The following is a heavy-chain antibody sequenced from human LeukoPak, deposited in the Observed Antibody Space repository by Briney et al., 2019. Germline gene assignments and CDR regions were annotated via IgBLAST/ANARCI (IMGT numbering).Heavy chain of an antibody. CDR2: INHSGST. J-gene: IGHJ4*02. V-gene: IGHV4-34*01. CDR3: ARSAAMDADFDY. D-gene: IGHD6-25*01. Sequence: SETLSLTCAVYGGSFSGYYWSWIRQPPGKGLEWIGEINHSGSTNYNPSLKSRVTISVDTSKNQFSLKLSSVTAADTAVYYCARSAAMDADFDYWGQGTLVTVSS. CDR1: GGSFSGYY.